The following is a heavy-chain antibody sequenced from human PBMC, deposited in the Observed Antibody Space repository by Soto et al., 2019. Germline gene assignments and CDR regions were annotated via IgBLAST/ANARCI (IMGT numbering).Heavy chain of an antibody. Sequence: GASVKVSCKASGFTFTSSAVQWVRQARGQRLEWIGWIVVGSGNTNYAQKFQGRVTITRDMSTSTAYMELSSLRSEDTAVYYCAALVYCSSTSCYTNYGMDVWGQGTTVTVSS. CDR1: GFTFTSSA. CDR2: IVVGSGNT. CDR3: AALVYCSSTSCYTNYGMDV. J-gene: IGHJ6*02. V-gene: IGHV1-58*01. D-gene: IGHD2-2*02.